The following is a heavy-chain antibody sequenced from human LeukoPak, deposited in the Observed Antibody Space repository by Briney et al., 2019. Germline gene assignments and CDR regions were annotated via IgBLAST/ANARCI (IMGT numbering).Heavy chain of an antibody. CDR3: ARGQIYMDV. J-gene: IGHJ6*03. CDR1: GGSISCYY. CDR2: IYYSGST. Sequence: AETLSLTCTASGGSISCYYLSWIRQPPGKGLEWIGYIYYSGSTNYNPSLKSRVTISVDTSKNQFSLKLSSVTAADAAVYYCARGQIYMDVWGKGTTVTVSS. V-gene: IGHV4-59*01.